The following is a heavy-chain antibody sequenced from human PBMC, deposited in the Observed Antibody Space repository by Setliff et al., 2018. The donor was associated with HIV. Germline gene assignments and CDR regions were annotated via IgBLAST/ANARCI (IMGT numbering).Heavy chain of an antibody. J-gene: IGHJ4*02. CDR3: ASCEGKQKWPFDY. CDR1: GGTVSRLT. D-gene: IGHD2-8*01. CDR2: LIAMYGTA. V-gene: IGHV1-69*13. Sequence: SVKVSCKASGGTVSRLTFSWVRQVPGQGLECMGGLIAMYGTANYAQKFQGRVTMTADDSTNTAYMELSSLRSEDTAMYFCASCEGKQKWPFDYWGQGTLVTVSS.